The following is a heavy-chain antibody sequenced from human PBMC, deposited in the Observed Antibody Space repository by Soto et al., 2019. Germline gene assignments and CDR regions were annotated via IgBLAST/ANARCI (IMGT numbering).Heavy chain of an antibody. Sequence: QVQLQESGPGLVKPSQTLSLTCTVSGGSISSGGYYWSWIRQHPGKGLEWIGYIYYSGSTYYNPSLKSRVTISVDTSKNQFSLKLSSVTAADTAVYYCARVHPGDYYDSSGYYRWNLDYWGQGTLVTVSS. V-gene: IGHV4-31*03. J-gene: IGHJ4*02. CDR1: GGSISSGGYY. CDR3: ARVHPGDYYDSSGYYRWNLDY. D-gene: IGHD3-22*01. CDR2: IYYSGST.